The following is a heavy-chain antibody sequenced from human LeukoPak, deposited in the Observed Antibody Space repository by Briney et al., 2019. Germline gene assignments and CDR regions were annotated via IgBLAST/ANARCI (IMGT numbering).Heavy chain of an antibody. CDR1: GFTFSKYW. Sequence: GGSLRLSCTVSGFTFSKYWMRWVRQAPGKGLEWVASIDKDGSEKRYVESVKGRFTISRDNARNSVYLQMTSLATEDTAVYYGSTYTQCVGAPGTDYWGQGALVTVSS. V-gene: IGHV3-7*01. J-gene: IGHJ4*02. CDR3: STYTQCVGAPGTDY. D-gene: IGHD6-13*01. CDR2: IDKDGSEK.